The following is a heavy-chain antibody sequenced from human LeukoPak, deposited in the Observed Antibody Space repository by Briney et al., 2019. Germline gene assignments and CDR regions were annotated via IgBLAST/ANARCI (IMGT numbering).Heavy chain of an antibody. CDR2: ISSSGSTI. D-gene: IGHD3-10*02. Sequence: GGSLRLSCAASGFTFSNSWMSWVRQAPGKGLEWVSYISSSGSTIYYADSVKGRFTISRDNAKNSLYLQMNSLRAEDTAVYYCAELGITMIGGVWGKGTTVTISS. CDR3: AELGITMIGGV. CDR1: GFTFSNSW. V-gene: IGHV3-48*04. J-gene: IGHJ6*04.